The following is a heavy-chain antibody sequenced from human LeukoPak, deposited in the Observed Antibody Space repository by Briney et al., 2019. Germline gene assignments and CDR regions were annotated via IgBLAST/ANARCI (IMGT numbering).Heavy chain of an antibody. D-gene: IGHD3-16*01. J-gene: IGHJ4*02. CDR1: GFTFSDYD. Sequence: PGGSLRLSCSASGFTFSDYDMNWIRQAPGKGLEWISAISGRSSHTYYGDSVKGRFSISRDNAKNLLYLQMNGLGAEDTAVYYCGRAFPPLRTSSAGDLWGQETRVTVSS. V-gene: IGHV3-21*06. CDR3: GRAFPPLRTSSAGDL. CDR2: ISGRSSHT.